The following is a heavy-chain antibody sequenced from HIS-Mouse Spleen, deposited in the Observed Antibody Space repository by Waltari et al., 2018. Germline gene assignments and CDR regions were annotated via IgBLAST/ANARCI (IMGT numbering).Heavy chain of an antibody. J-gene: IGHJ4*02. CDR3: ARLTAAGTY. CDR2: IYYSGST. CDR1: GGSISSSSYY. V-gene: IGHV4-39*07. Sequence: QLQLQESGPGLVKPSETLSLTCTVSGGSISSSSYYWGWIRQPPGKGLAWSGSIYYSGSTYYNPSLKSRVTIAVDTSKNQFALKLSSVTAADTAVYYCARLTAAGTYWGQGTLVTVSS. D-gene: IGHD6-13*01.